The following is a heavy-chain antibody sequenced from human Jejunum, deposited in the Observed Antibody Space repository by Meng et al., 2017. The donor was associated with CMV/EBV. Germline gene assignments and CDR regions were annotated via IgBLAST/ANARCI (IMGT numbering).Heavy chain of an antibody. CDR3: AKGLSGHPNYCYYAMDV. J-gene: IGHJ6*02. CDR2: MRSDGATQ. Sequence: FSDYGIHWVRQAPGKGLEWLTFMRSDGATQCYADSVKGRSTISRDSSKNTLYLQINSLRTEDTAVYYCAKGLSGHPNYCYYAMDVWGQGTTVTVSS. CDR1: FSDYG. D-gene: IGHD3-3*01. V-gene: IGHV3-30*02.